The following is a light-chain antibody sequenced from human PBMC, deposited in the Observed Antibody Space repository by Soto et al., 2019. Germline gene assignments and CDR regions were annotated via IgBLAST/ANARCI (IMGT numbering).Light chain of an antibody. J-gene: IGKJ1*01. Sequence: EIVLTQSPGTLSLSPGERGTLSCRASQNLGTLYLAWFQQKSGQAPRLLIYSASRRASGIPDRFTGSGSGTDFPLTINRVEPEDFAVYFCQQYAGSPRTFGQGTKVDIK. CDR3: QQYAGSPRT. V-gene: IGKV3-20*01. CDR1: QNLGTLY. CDR2: SAS.